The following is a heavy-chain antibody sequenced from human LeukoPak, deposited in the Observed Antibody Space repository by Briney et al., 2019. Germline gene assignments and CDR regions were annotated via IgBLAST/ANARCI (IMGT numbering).Heavy chain of an antibody. Sequence: GGSLRLSCAASGFTVSSNFMSWVRQAPGKGLEWVSVIYSGGSTYYADSVKGKFTISRDNSKNTLYLQMNSLRVEDTAVYYCALGLVTDYWGQGTLVTVSS. D-gene: IGHD3-9*01. CDR1: GFTVSSNF. J-gene: IGHJ4*02. CDR2: IYSGGST. CDR3: ALGLVTDY. V-gene: IGHV3-66*01.